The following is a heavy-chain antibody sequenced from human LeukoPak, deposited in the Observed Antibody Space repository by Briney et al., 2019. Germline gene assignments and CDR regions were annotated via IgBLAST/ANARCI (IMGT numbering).Heavy chain of an antibody. CDR1: GYTFTSYG. CDR3: AREQAIVRGYDFWSGYLVPIPGWFDP. D-gene: IGHD3-3*01. CDR2: ISAYNGNT. V-gene: IGHV1-18*01. Sequence: ASVKVSCKASGYTFTSYGISWVRQAPGQGLEWMGWISAYNGNTNYAQKLQARVTMTTDTSTSTAYMELRSLRSDDTAVYYCAREQAIVRGYDFWSGYLVPIPGWFDPWGQGTLVTVSS. J-gene: IGHJ5*02.